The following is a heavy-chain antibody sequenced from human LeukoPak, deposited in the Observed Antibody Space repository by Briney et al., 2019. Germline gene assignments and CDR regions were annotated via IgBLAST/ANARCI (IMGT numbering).Heavy chain of an antibody. V-gene: IGHV3-23*01. D-gene: IGHD3-10*01. Sequence: PGGSLRLSCAASGFTFSNYAMTWVRQAPGKGLEWVSTISGSAGSTYYADSVKGRFTISRDNSKNTLSLQMNSLRAEDTAVYYCAKSHYYGSGSCSHWGQGTLVTVSS. CDR1: GFTFSNYA. J-gene: IGHJ4*02. CDR3: AKSHYYGSGSCSH. CDR2: ISGSAGST.